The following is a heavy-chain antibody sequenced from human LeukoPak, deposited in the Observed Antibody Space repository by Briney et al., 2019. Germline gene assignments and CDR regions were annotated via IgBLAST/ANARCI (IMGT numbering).Heavy chain of an antibody. V-gene: IGHV3-23*01. CDR1: GFTFSSYA. J-gene: IGHJ4*02. CDR2: ISGSGGST. D-gene: IGHD2-21*02. CDR3: AKSGVGYCGGDCYSDY. Sequence: GGSLRLSCAASGFTFSSYAMSWVRQAPGKGLEWVSAISGSGGSTYNADSVKGRFTISRDNSKNTLYLQMNSLRAEDTAVYYCAKSGVGYCGGDCYSDYWGQGTLVTVSS.